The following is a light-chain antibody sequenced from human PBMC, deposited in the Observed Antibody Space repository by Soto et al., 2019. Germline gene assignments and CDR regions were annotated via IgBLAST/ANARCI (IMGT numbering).Light chain of an antibody. CDR2: AAS. Sequence: DIQMTQSPSSLSASVVDRVTITCRASESISSYLNWYQQKPGKAPMLLIYAASSLKSGVPSSFSGSRSGTDFTLTISSLQPEEFATYYCQQSYSTPWTFGKGTKVEIK. J-gene: IGKJ1*01. V-gene: IGKV1-39*01. CDR1: ESISSY. CDR3: QQSYSTPWT.